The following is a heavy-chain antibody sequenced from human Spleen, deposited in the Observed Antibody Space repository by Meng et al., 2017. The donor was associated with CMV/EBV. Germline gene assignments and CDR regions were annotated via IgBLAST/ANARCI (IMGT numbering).Heavy chain of an antibody. V-gene: IGHV6-1*01. D-gene: IGHD3-22*01. Sequence: QGQLQQSGPGLVKPSQTPSLPCAISGDSVSSNSAAWNWIRQSPSRGLEWLGRTYYRSKWYNDYAVSVKSRITIDPDTSKNQFSLQLNSVTPEDTAVYYCARDAYYYDSRPFDYWGQGTLVTVSS. J-gene: IGHJ4*02. CDR2: TYYRSKWYN. CDR1: GDSVSSNSAA. CDR3: ARDAYYYDSRPFDY.